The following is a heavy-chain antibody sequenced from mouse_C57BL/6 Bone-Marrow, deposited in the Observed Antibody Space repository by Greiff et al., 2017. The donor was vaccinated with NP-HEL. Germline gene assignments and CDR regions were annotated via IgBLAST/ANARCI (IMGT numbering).Heavy chain of an antibody. CDR2: IDPEDGET. V-gene: IGHV14-2*01. J-gene: IGHJ1*03. Sequence: EVQLQQSGAELVKPGASVKLSCTASGFNIKDYYMHWVKQRTEQGLEWIGRIDPEDGETKYAPKFPGKATITADTSSNTAYLQLSSLTSEDTAVYYCARPLYGSSYVEYFDVWGTGTTVTVAS. D-gene: IGHD1-1*01. CDR1: GFNIKDYY. CDR3: ARPLYGSSYVEYFDV.